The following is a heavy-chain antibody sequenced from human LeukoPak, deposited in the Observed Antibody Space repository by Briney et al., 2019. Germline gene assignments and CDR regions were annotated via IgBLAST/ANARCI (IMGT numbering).Heavy chain of an antibody. Sequence: SETLSLTCTVSGGSISTYYWTWIRQPPGKGLEWLGYISYSGSTNYNPSLKSRVTFSVDTSKSQFSLKLSSVTAADSAVYYCARAQLSLVVDFGMDVWGQGTTVTVSS. CDR3: ARAQLSLVVDFGMDV. D-gene: IGHD2-2*01. CDR1: GGSISTYY. CDR2: ISYSGST. J-gene: IGHJ6*02. V-gene: IGHV4-59*01.